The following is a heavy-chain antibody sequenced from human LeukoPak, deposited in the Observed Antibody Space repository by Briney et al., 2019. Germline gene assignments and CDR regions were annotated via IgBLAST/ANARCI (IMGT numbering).Heavy chain of an antibody. CDR3: ARSWAGMYYPFYYFDY. J-gene: IGHJ4*02. V-gene: IGHV4-34*01. Sequence: SETLSLTCAVYGDSFSGYYWSWFRQPPGKGLEWIAEINHRGSTHYNPSLKSRVNISADTSKSQFSLNLDSVTAADTAVYYRARSWAGMYYPFYYFDYWGQGSLVTVSS. D-gene: IGHD2-8*01. CDR2: INHRGST. CDR1: GDSFSGYY.